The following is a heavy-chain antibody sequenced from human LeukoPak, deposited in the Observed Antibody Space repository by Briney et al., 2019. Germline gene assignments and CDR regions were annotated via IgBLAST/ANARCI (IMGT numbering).Heavy chain of an antibody. CDR3: APHPQYYYDSSVGI. J-gene: IGHJ3*02. V-gene: IGHV3-23*01. D-gene: IGHD3-22*01. Sequence: GGSLRLSCAASGLTFSSYGMSWVRQAPGKGLEWVSAISGSGGSTYYADSVKGRFTISRDNSKNTLYLQMNSLRAEDTAVYYCAPHPQYYYDSSVGIWGQGTMVTVSS. CDR2: ISGSGGST. CDR1: GLTFSSYG.